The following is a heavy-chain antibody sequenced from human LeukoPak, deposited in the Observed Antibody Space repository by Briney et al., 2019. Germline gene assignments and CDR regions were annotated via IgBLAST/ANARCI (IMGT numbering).Heavy chain of an antibody. V-gene: IGHV1-2*02. CDR1: GYTVTGCY. D-gene: IGHD2-21*02. CDR3: AMVTAGNNWVDL. Sequence: ASVNVSCKASGYTVTGCYVHWVRQAPGQALEWMGWINPNSDDTNYAQKYQGMGSMTRDSSISTGYMEVTRLRSDVTVVYFCAMVTAGNNWVDLWGKGTLVTVSS. J-gene: IGHJ5*02. CDR2: INPNSDDT.